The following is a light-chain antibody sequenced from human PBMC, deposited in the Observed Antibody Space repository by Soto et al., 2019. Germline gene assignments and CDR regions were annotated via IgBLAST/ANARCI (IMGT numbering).Light chain of an antibody. V-gene: IGKV3-20*01. CDR3: QQCGSSPWP. CDR1: QSVSSYY. Sequence: EVVLTQSPGTLSLSPGERATLSCRASQSVSSYYLAWYQQKPGQAPRLLIYAASSRATGIPDRFSGGGSGTDFTLTISRLEPEDFAVYYCQQCGSSPWPFGQGSMVAIK. J-gene: IGKJ1*01. CDR2: AAS.